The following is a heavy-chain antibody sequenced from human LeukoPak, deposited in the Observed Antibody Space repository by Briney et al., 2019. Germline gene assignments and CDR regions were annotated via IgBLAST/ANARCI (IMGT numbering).Heavy chain of an antibody. CDR1: GGSFSGYY. Sequence: KPSETLSLTCAVYGGSFSGYYWSWIRQPPGKGPEWIGEINHSGSTNYNPSLKSRVTISVDTSKNQFSLKLSSVTAAGTAVYYCAKGGIAAAGTLDYWGQGTPVTVSS. D-gene: IGHD6-13*01. J-gene: IGHJ4*02. V-gene: IGHV4-34*01. CDR2: INHSGST. CDR3: AKGGIAAAGTLDY.